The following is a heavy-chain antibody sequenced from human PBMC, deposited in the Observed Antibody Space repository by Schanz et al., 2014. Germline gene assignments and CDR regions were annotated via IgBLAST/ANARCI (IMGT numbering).Heavy chain of an antibody. D-gene: IGHD3-3*01. J-gene: IGHJ3*02. V-gene: IGHV3-11*04. CDR1: GFIFNDYY. Sequence: QVQLVESGGGLVKPGGSLRLSCAASGFIFNDYYMNWLRQAPGKGLEWLSYISRDGTTSYYADSVKGRFTISRDNAKNSLYLEMNSLRAEDTAVFYCARVGGTYYDFWSGVPPTVMHDGFDIWGQGTMVTVS. CDR3: ARVGGTYYDFWSGVPPTVMHDGFDI. CDR2: ISRDGTTS.